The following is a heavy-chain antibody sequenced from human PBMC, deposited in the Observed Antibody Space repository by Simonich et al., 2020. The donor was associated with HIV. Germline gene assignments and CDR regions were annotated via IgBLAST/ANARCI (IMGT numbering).Heavy chain of an antibody. CDR3: ARDLITYGFDY. CDR1: GGSISSYY. J-gene: IGHJ4*02. Sequence: QVQLQGSGPGLVKPSETLSLTCTVSGGSISSYYWSWIRRPAGKGLEWIGRSYTSGSTNYNPSLKSRVTISVDKSKNQLSLKVSSVTAADTAVYYCARDLITYGFDYWGQGTLVTVSS. CDR2: SYTSGST. V-gene: IGHV4-4*07. D-gene: IGHD2-8*01.